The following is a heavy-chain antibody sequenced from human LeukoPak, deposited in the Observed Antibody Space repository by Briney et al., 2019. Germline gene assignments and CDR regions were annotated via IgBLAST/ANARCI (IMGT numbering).Heavy chain of an antibody. CDR2: IKQDGSEK. Sequence: PGGSLRLSCAASGFTFSSYWMSWVRQAPGKGLEWVANIKQDGSEKYYVDSVKGRFTISRDNAKNSLYLQMNSLRAEDTAVYYCASGITGTNERVFDIWGQGTMVTVSS. V-gene: IGHV3-7*01. CDR1: GFTFSSYW. CDR3: ASGITGTNERVFDI. D-gene: IGHD1-20*01. J-gene: IGHJ3*02.